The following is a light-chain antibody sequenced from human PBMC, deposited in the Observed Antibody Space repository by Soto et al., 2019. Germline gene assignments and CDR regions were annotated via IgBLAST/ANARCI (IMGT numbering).Light chain of an antibody. CDR3: QQTYRTTLT. J-gene: IGKJ4*01. CDR2: GAS. V-gene: IGKV1-39*01. Sequence: DIQMTQSPNSLSASLRDRVTITCRASENIVTHLNWYQQRPGKAPKVLIYGASNLQPGVPSRFSGSGSGTDFTLTISSLQTEDFASYYCQQTYRTTLTFGAGTKVDIK. CDR1: ENIVTH.